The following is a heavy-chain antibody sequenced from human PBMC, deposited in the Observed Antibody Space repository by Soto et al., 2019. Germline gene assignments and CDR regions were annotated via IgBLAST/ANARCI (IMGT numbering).Heavy chain of an antibody. D-gene: IGHD2-21*01. CDR2: IYYSGST. Sequence: SETLSLTCTVSGGSISSGGYYWSLILQHPGKGLEWIGYIYYSGSTYYNPSLKSRVTISVDTSKNQFSLKLSSVTAAETAVYYCARVAVVTLTSYWFDPWGQGTLVTVSS. CDR1: GGSISSGGYY. CDR3: ARVAVVTLTSYWFDP. J-gene: IGHJ5*02. V-gene: IGHV4-31*03.